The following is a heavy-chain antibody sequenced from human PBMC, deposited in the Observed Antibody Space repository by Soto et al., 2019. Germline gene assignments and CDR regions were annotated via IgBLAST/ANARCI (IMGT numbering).Heavy chain of an antibody. CDR3: AKDGYSGYDPPYVDY. CDR1: GFTFSSYG. J-gene: IGHJ4*02. Sequence: VGSLRLSCAASGFTFSSYGMHWVRQAPGKGLEWVAVISYDGSNKYYADSVKGRFTISRDNSKNTLYLQMNSLRAEDTAVYYCAKDGYSGYDPPYVDYWGQGTLVTVSS. CDR2: ISYDGSNK. V-gene: IGHV3-30*18. D-gene: IGHD5-12*01.